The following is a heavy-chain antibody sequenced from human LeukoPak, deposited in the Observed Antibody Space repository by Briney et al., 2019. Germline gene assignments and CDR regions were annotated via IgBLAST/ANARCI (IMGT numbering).Heavy chain of an antibody. D-gene: IGHD2-2*01. CDR2: INQSGST. V-gene: IGHV4-38-2*01. CDR1: GYSISSGYY. Sequence: SESLSLTCAVSGYSISSGYYWGWIRQPPGKGRVWLGNINQSGSTYHNPSLKSRVTVSIDTSKNQFSLKLCSVTAADTGVYYCAREVGYCTSSSGLDWFDPWGQGTLGTVSS. J-gene: IGHJ5*02. CDR3: AREVGYCTSSSGLDWFDP.